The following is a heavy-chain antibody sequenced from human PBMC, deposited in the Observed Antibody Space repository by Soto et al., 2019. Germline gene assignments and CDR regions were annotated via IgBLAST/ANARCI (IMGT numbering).Heavy chain of an antibody. V-gene: IGHV4-30-4*01. CDR1: GGSISSGDYY. CDR2: IYYSGST. J-gene: IGHJ5*02. Sequence: SETLSLTCTDSGGSISSGDYYWSWIRQPPGKGLEWIGYIYYSGSTYYNPSLKSRVTISVDTSKNQFSLKLSSVTAADTAVYYCARGYCSSTSCYNGWFDPWGQGTLVTV. D-gene: IGHD2-2*02. CDR3: ARGYCSSTSCYNGWFDP.